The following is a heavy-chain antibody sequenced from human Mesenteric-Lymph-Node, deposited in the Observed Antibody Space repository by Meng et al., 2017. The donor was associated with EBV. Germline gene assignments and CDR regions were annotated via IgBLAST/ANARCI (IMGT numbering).Heavy chain of an antibody. CDR2: ISSSGAGT. CDR1: GVTLSDYY. Sequence: QVQVGECGGGLVKAGGSLRLSCEASGVTLSDYYVTWIRQAPGKGLEWVSYISSSGAGTYYADSVRGRFTISRDISKNTLYLQMSTLRTDDTAVYYCANVGLGTFDYWGQGTLVTVSS. J-gene: IGHJ4*02. CDR3: ANVGLGTFDY. D-gene: IGHD1-26*01. V-gene: IGHV3-11*01.